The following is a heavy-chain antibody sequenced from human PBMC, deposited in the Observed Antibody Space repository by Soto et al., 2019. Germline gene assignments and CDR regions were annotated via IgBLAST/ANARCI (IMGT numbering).Heavy chain of an antibody. D-gene: IGHD2-21*01. CDR3: ARDGHISPTAWYFDL. V-gene: IGHV1-46*01. J-gene: IGHJ2*01. CDR2: ITPSGGST. CDR1: GYTFTSYY. Sequence: QVQLVQSGAEVKKPGASVKVSCKASGYTFTSYYMHWVRQAPGQGLEWMGLITPSGGSTKYPQNFQGRVTMTRDTSTSTVYMELSSLRSEDTAVYYCARDGHISPTAWYFDLWGRGTLVTVSS.